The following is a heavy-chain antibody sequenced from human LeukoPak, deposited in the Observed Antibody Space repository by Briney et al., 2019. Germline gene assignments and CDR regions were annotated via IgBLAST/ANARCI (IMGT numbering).Heavy chain of an antibody. Sequence: PSETLSLTCTVSGGSLSSSHWSWIRQPAGKGLEWIGIIYKTGNTNYNPSLKSRVTISRDTSKNQFSLKLSSVTAADTAMYYCARDGGEKQQPEDYWGQGTLVTVSS. D-gene: IGHD6-13*01. CDR2: IYKTGNT. CDR3: ARDGGEKQQPEDY. CDR1: GGSLSSSH. J-gene: IGHJ4*02. V-gene: IGHV4-4*07.